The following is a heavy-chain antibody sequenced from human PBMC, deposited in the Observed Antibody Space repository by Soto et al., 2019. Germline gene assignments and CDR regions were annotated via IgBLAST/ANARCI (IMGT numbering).Heavy chain of an antibody. J-gene: IGHJ4*02. Sequence: QVPLVQSGAEVKKPGSSVKVSCQASGGTFNSYAIIWVRQAPGQGLEWMGLIIPIFDTANYAQKFQGRVSITADKYTCTAYMELSSLRSEDTAVYFCARGGAGYLDLWGQGTLVTVSS. CDR2: IIPIFDTA. CDR1: GGTFNSYA. D-gene: IGHD1-26*01. V-gene: IGHV1-69*06. CDR3: ARGGAGYLDL.